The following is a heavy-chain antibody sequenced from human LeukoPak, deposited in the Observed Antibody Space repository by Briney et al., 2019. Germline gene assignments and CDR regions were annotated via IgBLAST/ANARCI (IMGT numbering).Heavy chain of an antibody. D-gene: IGHD3-22*01. CDR1: GFTFEDYS. CDR2: ISSSSSAI. J-gene: IGHJ4*02. Sequence: GGSLRLSCAASGFTFEDYSMNWVRQAPGKGLEWVSYISSSSSAIYYADSVKGRFTISRDNAKNSLYLQMNSLRAEDTAVYYCARDSPYYYDSSGYSVVDYWGQGTLVTVSS. V-gene: IGHV3-21*05. CDR3: ARDSPYYYDSSGYSVVDY.